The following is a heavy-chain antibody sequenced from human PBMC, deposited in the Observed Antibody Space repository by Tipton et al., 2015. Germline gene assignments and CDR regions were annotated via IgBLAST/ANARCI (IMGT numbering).Heavy chain of an antibody. V-gene: IGHV4-34*01. D-gene: IGHD4-23*01. Sequence: TLSLTCAVYGGSFSGYYWSWIRQPPGKGLEWIGEINHSGSTNYNPSLKSRVTISVDTSKNQFSLKLSSVTAADTAVYYCARERLRWGYYYHYGMDVWGQGTTVTVSS. CDR3: ARERLRWGYYYHYGMDV. J-gene: IGHJ6*02. CDR1: GGSFSGYY. CDR2: INHSGST.